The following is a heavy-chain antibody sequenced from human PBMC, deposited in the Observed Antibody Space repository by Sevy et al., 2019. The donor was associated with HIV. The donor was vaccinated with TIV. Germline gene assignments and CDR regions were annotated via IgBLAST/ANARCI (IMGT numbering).Heavy chain of an antibody. CDR2: IIPIFGTA. V-gene: IGHV1-69*13. CDR3: ARDRGFSSTSEYGMDV. Sequence: ASVKVSCKASGGTFSKYAITWVRQAPGQGLEWMGGIIPIFGTANYAQKFQGRVTITADESTSTAHMELSSLRSEDTAVYYCARDRGFSSTSEYGMDVWGQGTTVTVSS. D-gene: IGHD2-2*01. J-gene: IGHJ6*02. CDR1: GGTFSKYA.